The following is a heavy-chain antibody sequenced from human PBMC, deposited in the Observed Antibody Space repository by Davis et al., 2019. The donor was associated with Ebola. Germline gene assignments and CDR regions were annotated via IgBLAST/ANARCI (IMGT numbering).Heavy chain of an antibody. CDR3: ARAEGSYGMDV. Sequence: SQTLSLTCTVSGGSISSSSYYWGWIRQPPGKGLEYIGNIYYRGSTYYNPSLKSRIAISLDTSRNQFSLKLSSVTAADTAVYYGARAEGSYGMDVWGKGTTVTVSS. J-gene: IGHJ6*04. D-gene: IGHD1-14*01. V-gene: IGHV4-39*01. CDR2: IYYRGST. CDR1: GGSISSSSYY.